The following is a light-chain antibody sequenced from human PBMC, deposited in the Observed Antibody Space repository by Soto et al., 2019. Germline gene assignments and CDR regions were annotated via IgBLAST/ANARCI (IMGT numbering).Light chain of an antibody. J-gene: IGKJ1*01. CDR3: HQYNHWLTWT. Sequence: EILSTHSPGTLSLSPGDIATLSCSASQSVSSSYLAWYQQKPGQAPGLLIYSASTRATGIPARFSGSGSGTEFTLTISRLQSEDFAVYYCHQYNHWLTWTFGHG. V-gene: IGKV3-15*01. CDR1: QSVSSSY. CDR2: SAS.